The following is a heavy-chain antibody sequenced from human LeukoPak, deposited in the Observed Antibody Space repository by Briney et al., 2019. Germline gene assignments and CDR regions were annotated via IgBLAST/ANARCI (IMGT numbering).Heavy chain of an antibody. D-gene: IGHD3-10*01. CDR1: GFTFGSYP. V-gene: IGHV3-30*04. CDR3: ARDTLIYGSGVNWFDP. Sequence: PGRSLRLSCAASGFTFGSYPMHWVRQAPGKGLEWVAVISEDGRNKCYADSVKGRFTTSRDKSKNTLYLQMNSLRPEDTAVYYCARDTLIYGSGVNWFDPWGQGTLVTVSS. CDR2: ISEDGRNK. J-gene: IGHJ5*02.